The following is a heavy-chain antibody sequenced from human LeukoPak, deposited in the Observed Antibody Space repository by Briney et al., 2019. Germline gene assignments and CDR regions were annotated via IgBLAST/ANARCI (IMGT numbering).Heavy chain of an antibody. D-gene: IGHD3-22*01. J-gene: IGHJ6*02. CDR2: INHGEST. CDR3: ARGRTYYYDTSGYYPSIYYGMDV. V-gene: IGHV4-34*01. Sequence: SETLSLTCVVSGGSFSGYYWYWIRQPPGKGLEWIGEINHGESTNYNPSLKSRATLSVDTSKNQFSLKLTSVTAADTAVYYCARGRTYYYDTSGYYPSIYYGMDVWGQGTTVIVSS. CDR1: GGSFSGYY.